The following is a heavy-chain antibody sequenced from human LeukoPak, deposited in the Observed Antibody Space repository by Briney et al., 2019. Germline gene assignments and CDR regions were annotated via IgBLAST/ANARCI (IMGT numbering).Heavy chain of an antibody. J-gene: IGHJ5*02. D-gene: IGHD6-19*01. CDR2: IIPIFGTT. V-gene: IGHV1-69*06. CDR1: GGTFSSYA. Sequence: GASVKVSCKASGGTFSSYAISWVRQAPGQGLEWMGGIIPIFGTTNYAQKFQDRVTITADKSTSTAYMELSSLRSEDTAVYYCARDSSGWYKWITWGQGTLVTVSS. CDR3: ARDSSGWYKWIT.